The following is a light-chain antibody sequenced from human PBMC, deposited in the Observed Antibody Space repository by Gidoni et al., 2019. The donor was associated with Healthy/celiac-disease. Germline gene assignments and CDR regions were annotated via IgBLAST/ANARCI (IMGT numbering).Light chain of an antibody. CDR2: GAS. J-gene: IGKJ1*01. CDR1: QSVSSN. Sequence: EIVITQSPATLSVSPGERATLSCRASQSVSSNLAWYQQKPGQAPRLLIYGASTRATGIPARFSGSGSGKEFTRTISSLQSEDFAVYYCQQYNNWPPWTFGKGTKVEIK. V-gene: IGKV3-15*01. CDR3: QQYNNWPPWT.